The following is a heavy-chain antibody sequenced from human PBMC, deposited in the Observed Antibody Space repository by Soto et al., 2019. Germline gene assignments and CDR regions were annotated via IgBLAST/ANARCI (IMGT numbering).Heavy chain of an antibody. J-gene: IGHJ5*02. CDR2: ISSSGSTI. CDR3: ARDPIGERLTNWFDP. Sequence: GGSLRLSCAASGFTFSDYYMSWIRQAPGKGLEWVSYISSSGSTIYYADSVKGRFTISRDNAKNSLYLQMNSLRAEDTAVYYCARDPIGERLTNWFDPWGQGTLVTVSS. V-gene: IGHV3-11*01. CDR1: GFTFSDYY. D-gene: IGHD6-25*01.